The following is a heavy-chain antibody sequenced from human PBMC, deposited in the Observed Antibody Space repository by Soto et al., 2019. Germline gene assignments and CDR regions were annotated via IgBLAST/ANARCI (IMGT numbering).Heavy chain of an antibody. CDR1: GFTFGDYA. CDR3: TRMSDYYDSSGYDY. V-gene: IGHV3-49*04. Sequence: GGSLRLSCTASGFTFGDYAMSWVRQAPGKGLEWVGFIRSKAYGGTTEYAASVKGRFTISRDDSKSLAYLQMNSLKTEDTAVYYCTRMSDYYDSSGYDYWGQGTLVTVSS. CDR2: IRSKAYGGTT. J-gene: IGHJ4*02. D-gene: IGHD3-22*01.